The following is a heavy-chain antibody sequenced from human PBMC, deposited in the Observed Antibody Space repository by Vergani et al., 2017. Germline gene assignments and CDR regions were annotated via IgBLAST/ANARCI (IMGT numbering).Heavy chain of an antibody. D-gene: IGHD1-7*01. CDR2: INHSGST. J-gene: IGHJ6*02. CDR1: GGSFSGYY. CDR3: ARARLNWNYATGHYDYYGMDV. Sequence: QVQLQQWGAGLLKPSETLSLTCAVYGGSFSGYYWSWIRQPLGKGLEWIGEINHSGSTNYNPALKSRVTISVDPSKNQFSLKLSSVTAADTAVYYCARARLNWNYATGHYDYYGMDVWGQGTTVTVSS. V-gene: IGHV4-34*01.